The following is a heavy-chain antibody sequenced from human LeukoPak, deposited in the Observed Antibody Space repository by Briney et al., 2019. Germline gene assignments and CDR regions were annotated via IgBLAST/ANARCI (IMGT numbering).Heavy chain of an antibody. CDR1: GYTFTGYY. D-gene: IGHD6-19*01. CDR3: AKGGVVAGSKSLTYHWLDP. J-gene: IGHJ5*02. CDR2: INPNGDGA. V-gene: IGHV1-2*02. Sequence: ASVKVSCKASGYTFTGYYIHWVRQAPGQGLEWVGWINPNGDGANYAQKFQDRVTMTRDTSISTAYMGLSRLRSDDTAVYYCAKGGVVAGSKSLTYHWLDPWGQGTLVTVSS.